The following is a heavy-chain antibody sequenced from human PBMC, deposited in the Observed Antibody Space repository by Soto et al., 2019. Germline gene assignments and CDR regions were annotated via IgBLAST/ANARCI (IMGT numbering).Heavy chain of an antibody. J-gene: IGHJ4*02. CDR3: ASVRTGYYNFDY. CDR2: LCPDGSSK. CDR1: GFPFRSYG. D-gene: IGHD3-9*01. Sequence: GGSLSLSCAASGFPFRSYGMHWVRQAPGKGLVWVAGLCPDGSSKSYADSVKGRFTISRDNAKNTLYLQMNSLRAEDTALYYCASVRTGYYNFDYWGQGTLVTVSS. V-gene: IGHV3-74*01.